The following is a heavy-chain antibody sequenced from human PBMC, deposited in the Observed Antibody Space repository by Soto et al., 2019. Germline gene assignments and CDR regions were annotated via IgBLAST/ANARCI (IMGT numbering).Heavy chain of an antibody. Sequence: QVHLVQSGAEVKKPGASVKVSCKGSGYAFTTYGITWVRQAPGQGLEWMGWISAHNGNTNYAQKLQGRVTVTRDTSTSTAYMELRRLCSDATVLYCGARRGYGDYWGQGALVTVSS. CDR3: ARRGYGDY. V-gene: IGHV1-18*01. J-gene: IGHJ4*02. CDR2: ISAHNGNT. D-gene: IGHD1-1*01. CDR1: GYAFTTYG.